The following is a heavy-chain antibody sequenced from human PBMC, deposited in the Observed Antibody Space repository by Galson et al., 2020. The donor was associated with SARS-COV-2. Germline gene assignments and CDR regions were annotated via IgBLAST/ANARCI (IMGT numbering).Heavy chain of an antibody. D-gene: IGHD3-10*01. CDR3: AKDLVRGIGYMDV. Sequence: GGSLRLSCVASGITFSRYGLTWVRQAPGQGLEWVATTSATTYYPDTARRRFVISRDHSNHILYLQMNGLSADDPAVYDCAKDLVRGIGYMDVWGPGTTVTVSS. J-gene: IGHJ6*03. CDR1: GITFSRYG. V-gene: IGHV3-23*01. CDR2: TSATT.